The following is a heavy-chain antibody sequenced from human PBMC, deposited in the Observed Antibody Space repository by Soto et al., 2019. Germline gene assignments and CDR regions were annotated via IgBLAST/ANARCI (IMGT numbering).Heavy chain of an antibody. CDR1: SGNFD. D-gene: IGHD2-2*01. Sequence: SGNFDWSRILQQPGKGLEWIGYISSSGNTNYNPSLKSRVSISVDTSKNQFSLNLTSVTAADTGVYYCARAPMVLTSSYLESWGQGTPVTVSS. J-gene: IGHJ4*02. CDR3: ARAPMVLTSSYLES. V-gene: IGHV4-61*01. CDR2: ISSSGNT.